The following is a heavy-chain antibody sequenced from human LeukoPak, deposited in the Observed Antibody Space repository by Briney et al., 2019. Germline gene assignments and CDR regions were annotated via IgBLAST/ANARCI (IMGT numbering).Heavy chain of an antibody. CDR1: GYTFTSYG. CDR2: ISAYNGNT. Sequence: GASVKVSCKASGYTFTSYGISWVRQAPGQRLEWMGWISAYNGNTNYAQKLQGRVTMTTDTSTSTAYMELRSLRSDDTAVYYCARGFVDTAMAQGYGMDVWGQGTTVTVSS. CDR3: ARGFVDTAMAQGYGMDV. J-gene: IGHJ6*02. V-gene: IGHV1-18*01. D-gene: IGHD5-18*01.